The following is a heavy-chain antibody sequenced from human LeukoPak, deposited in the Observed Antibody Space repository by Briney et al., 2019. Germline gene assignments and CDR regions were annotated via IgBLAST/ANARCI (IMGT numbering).Heavy chain of an antibody. CDR2: INYSGST. J-gene: IGHJ6*03. V-gene: IGHV4-59*01. CDR3: ARESRVHYYMDV. CDR1: GDSISSSY. Sequence: SETLSLTCSVSGDSISSSYWSWIRQPPGKGLEWIGYINYSGSTNYNPSLKSRVTISVDTSKNQFSLKLSSVTAADTAVYYCARESRVHYYMDVWGKGTTVTVS. D-gene: IGHD1-1*01.